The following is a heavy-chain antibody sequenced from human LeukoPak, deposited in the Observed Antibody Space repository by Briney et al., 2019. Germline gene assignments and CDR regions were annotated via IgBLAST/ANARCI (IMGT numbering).Heavy chain of an antibody. Sequence: ASVKVSFKASGYTFTSYGISWVRQAPGQGLEWMGWISVYSGNTNYAQKFEDRVTMTTDTSTSTAYMELRSLRSDDTAVYFCARRRGSYTSYFDYWGPGTLVTVSS. CDR1: GYTFTSYG. D-gene: IGHD1-26*01. J-gene: IGHJ4*02. CDR3: ARRRGSYTSYFDY. CDR2: ISVYSGNT. V-gene: IGHV1-18*01.